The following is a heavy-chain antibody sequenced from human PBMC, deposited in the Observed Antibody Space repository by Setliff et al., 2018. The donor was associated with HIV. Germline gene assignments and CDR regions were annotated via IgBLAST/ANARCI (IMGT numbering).Heavy chain of an antibody. Sequence: LRLSCAAPGFTFSSYGMHWVRQAPGKGLEWVAFIRYDGSNKYYADSVKGRFTISRDNSKNTLYLQMNSLRAEDTAVYYCAKDRYYDSSGSPFDYWGQGTLVTVSS. CDR3: AKDRYYDSSGSPFDY. D-gene: IGHD3-22*01. CDR2: IRYDGSNK. J-gene: IGHJ4*02. CDR1: GFTFSSYG. V-gene: IGHV3-30*02.